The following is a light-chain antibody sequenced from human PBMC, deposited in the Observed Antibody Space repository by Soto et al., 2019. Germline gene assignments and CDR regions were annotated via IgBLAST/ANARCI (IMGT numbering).Light chain of an antibody. CDR1: QDIRTL. Sequence: DVQMTQSPSSLSASVGDKVTITCRASQDIRTLLAWYQQRPGKVPKVLIYGASTLQSGVPSRFSGSGSGTDFTLTISSLQPEDVATYYCHNYNSAPPAGAFGGGTKV. CDR3: HNYNSAPPAGA. CDR2: GAS. J-gene: IGKJ4*01. V-gene: IGKV1-27*01.